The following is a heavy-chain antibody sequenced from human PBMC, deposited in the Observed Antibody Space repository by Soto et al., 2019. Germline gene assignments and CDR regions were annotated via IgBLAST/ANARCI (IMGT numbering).Heavy chain of an antibody. J-gene: IGHJ4*02. Sequence: GGSLRLSCAASGFTFSSYWMSWVRQAPGKGLEWVANIKQDGSEKYYVDSVKSRFTISRDNAKNSLYLQMNSLRAEDTAVYYCARDPEYMSVAARIWGQGTLVTVSS. CDR1: GFTFSSYW. V-gene: IGHV3-7*05. CDR2: IKQDGSEK. D-gene: IGHD6-6*01. CDR3: ARDPEYMSVAARI.